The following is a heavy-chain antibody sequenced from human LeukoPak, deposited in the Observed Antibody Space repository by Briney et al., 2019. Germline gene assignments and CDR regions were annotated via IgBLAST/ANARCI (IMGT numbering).Heavy chain of an antibody. CDR1: GFTFSSYA. V-gene: IGHV3-30-3*01. CDR2: ISYDGSNK. D-gene: IGHD4-17*01. CDR3: ARGGLRWYYFDY. Sequence: GRSLRLSCAASGFTFSSYAMHWVRQAPGKGLEWVAVISYDGSNKYYADSVKGRFTISRDNSKNTLYLQMNSLRAEDTAVYYCARGGLRWYYFDYWGQGTLVTVSS. J-gene: IGHJ4*02.